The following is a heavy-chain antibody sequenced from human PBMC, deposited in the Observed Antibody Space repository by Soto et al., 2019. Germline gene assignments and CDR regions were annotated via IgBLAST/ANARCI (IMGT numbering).Heavy chain of an antibody. D-gene: IGHD3-10*01. Sequence: GGSLRLSCAASGFTFSSYSMNWVRQAPGKGLEWVSSISSSSSYIYYADSVKGRFTISRDNAKNSLYLQMNSLRAEDTAVYYCAREGRYMGGSCFVYYYYMDVWGKGTTVTVSS. J-gene: IGHJ6*03. CDR3: AREGRYMGGSCFVYYYYMDV. CDR2: ISSSSSYI. V-gene: IGHV3-21*01. CDR1: GFTFSSYS.